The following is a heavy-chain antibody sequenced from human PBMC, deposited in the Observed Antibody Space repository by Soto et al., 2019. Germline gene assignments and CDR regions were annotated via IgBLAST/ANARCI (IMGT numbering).Heavy chain of an antibody. V-gene: IGHV1-18*01. CDR1: GYTFTSYG. J-gene: IGHJ6*03. CDR3: ARATPIKGQKRLDYYYYYMDV. CDR2: ISAYNGNT. D-gene: IGHD1-1*01. Sequence: ASVKVSCKASGYTFTSYGISWVRQAPGQGLEWMGWISAYNGNTNYAQKLQGRATMTTDTSTSTAYMELRSLRSDDTSVYYCARATPIKGQKRLDYYYYYMDVWGNGTTVTV.